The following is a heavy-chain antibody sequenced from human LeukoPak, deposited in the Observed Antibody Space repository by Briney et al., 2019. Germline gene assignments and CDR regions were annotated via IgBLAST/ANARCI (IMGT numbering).Heavy chain of an antibody. CDR1: GYTFTGYY. J-gene: IGHJ4*02. D-gene: IGHD3-22*01. CDR2: INPNSGGT. V-gene: IGHV1-2*02. Sequence: ASVKVSCKASGYTFTGYYMHWVRQAPGQGLEWMGWINPNSGGTNYAQKFQSRVTMTRDTSISTAYMELSRLRSDDTAVYYCARAVAPYYYDSSGYYFDYWGQGTLVTVSS. CDR3: ARAVAPYYYDSSGYYFDY.